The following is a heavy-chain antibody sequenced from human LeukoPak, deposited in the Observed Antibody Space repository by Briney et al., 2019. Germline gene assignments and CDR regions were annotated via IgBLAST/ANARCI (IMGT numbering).Heavy chain of an antibody. Sequence: PGGSLRLSCAASAFTFSDYSMNWVRQAPGKGLEWVSYIGGRSSTIYYADSVKGRFTISRDNAKNSMYLQMNSLRAEDTAVYYCARDRIKSGSYYFDYWGQGTLVTVSS. V-gene: IGHV3-48*01. CDR3: ARDRIKSGSYYFDY. CDR2: IGGRSSTI. D-gene: IGHD1-26*01. CDR1: AFTFSDYS. J-gene: IGHJ4*02.